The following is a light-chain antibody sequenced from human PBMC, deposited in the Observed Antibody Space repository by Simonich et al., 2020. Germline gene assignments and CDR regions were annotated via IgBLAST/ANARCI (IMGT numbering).Light chain of an antibody. CDR2: EDH. CDR3: QSYDSSNWV. V-gene: IGLV6-57*03. Sequence: NFMLTQSHSVSDSPGKTVTISCTRSSGSITSNYGQLYQQRPGSAPPTVIYEDHQSPPGVPDRFSGSIDSSSNSASLTISGLNTEDEADYYCQSYDSSNWVFGGGTKLTVL. J-gene: IGLJ3*02. CDR1: SGSITSNY.